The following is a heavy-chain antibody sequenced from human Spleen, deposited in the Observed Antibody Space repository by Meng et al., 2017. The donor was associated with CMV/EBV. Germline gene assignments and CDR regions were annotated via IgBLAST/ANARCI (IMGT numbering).Heavy chain of an antibody. Sequence: GGSLRLSCAASGFTFSSYGMHWVRQAPGKGLEWVAVIWYDGSNKYYADSVKGRFTISRDNSKNTLYLQMNSLRAEDTAVYYCAKSDDSSVPATPPDYWGQGTLVTSPQ. CDR1: GFTFSSYG. CDR3: AKSDDSSVPATPPDY. D-gene: IGHD2-2*01. CDR2: IWYDGSNK. J-gene: IGHJ4*02. V-gene: IGHV3-33*06.